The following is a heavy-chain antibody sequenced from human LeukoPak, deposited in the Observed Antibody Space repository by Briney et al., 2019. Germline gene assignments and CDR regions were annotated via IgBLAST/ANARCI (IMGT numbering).Heavy chain of an antibody. V-gene: IGHV3-23*01. CDR3: AKHSGSSGWYNDY. D-gene: IGHD6-19*01. CDR2: ISGNGVGT. J-gene: IGHJ4*02. CDR1: GFTFSNYA. Sequence: GGSLRLSCAASGFTFSNYAMTWVRQTPGKGLEWVSSISGNGVGTYYADSVKGRFTISRDNSKNTPYLQINSLRAEDTAVDTAVYYCAKHSGSSGWYNDYWGQGTLVTVSS.